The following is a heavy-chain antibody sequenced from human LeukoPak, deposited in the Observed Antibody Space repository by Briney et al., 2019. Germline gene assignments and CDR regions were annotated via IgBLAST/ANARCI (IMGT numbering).Heavy chain of an antibody. D-gene: IGHD6-13*01. V-gene: IGHV4-59*01. CDR3: ARYSSSWYVFDY. CDR1: GGSISSDY. Sequence: SETLSLTCTVSGGSISSDYWSWLRQPPGKGLEWIGSIYYSGSTNYNPSLKSRVTISVDTSKNQFSLKLSSVTAADTAAYFCARYSSSWYVFDYWGQGTLVTVSS. CDR2: IYYSGST. J-gene: IGHJ4*02.